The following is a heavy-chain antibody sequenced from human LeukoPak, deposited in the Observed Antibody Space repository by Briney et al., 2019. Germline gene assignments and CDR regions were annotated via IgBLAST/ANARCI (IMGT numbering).Heavy chain of an antibody. CDR2: INPNSGGT. J-gene: IGHJ5*02. CDR3: ARDRRYYGSGSYPRNWFDP. Sequence: ASVKVSCKASGYTFTGYYMHWVGQAPGQGLEWMGWINPNSGGTNYAQKFQGRVTMTRDTSISTAYMELSRLRSDDTAVYYCARDRRYYGSGSYPRNWFDPWGQGTLVTVSS. D-gene: IGHD3-10*01. CDR1: GYTFTGYY. V-gene: IGHV1-2*02.